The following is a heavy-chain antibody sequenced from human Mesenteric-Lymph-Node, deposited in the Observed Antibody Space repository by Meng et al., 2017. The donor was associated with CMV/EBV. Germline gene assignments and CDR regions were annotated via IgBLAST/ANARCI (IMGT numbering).Heavy chain of an antibody. Sequence: GESLKISCAASGFTFSSYSMNWVRQAPGKGLEWDSSISSSSSYIYYADSVKGRFTISRDNAKNSLYLQMNSLRAEDTAVYYCARNWGPYCSSTSCPLGHFDYWGQGTLVTVSS. CDR2: ISSSSSYI. CDR3: ARNWGPYCSSTSCPLGHFDY. D-gene: IGHD2-2*01. J-gene: IGHJ4*02. CDR1: GFTFSSYS. V-gene: IGHV3-21*01.